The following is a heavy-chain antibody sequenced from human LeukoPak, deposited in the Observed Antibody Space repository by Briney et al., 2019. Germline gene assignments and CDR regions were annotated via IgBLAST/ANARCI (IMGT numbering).Heavy chain of an antibody. CDR3: GRWCSGGSCYSGGAFDI. CDR2: IIPIFGTA. V-gene: IGHV1-69*13. CDR1: GGTFSSYA. J-gene: IGHJ3*02. Sequence: SVKVSCKASGGTFSSYAISWVRQAPGQGLEWMGGIIPIFGTANYAQKFQGRVTITADESTSTAYMELSSLRSEDTAVYYCGRWCSGGSCYSGGAFDIWGQGTMVTVSS. D-gene: IGHD2-15*01.